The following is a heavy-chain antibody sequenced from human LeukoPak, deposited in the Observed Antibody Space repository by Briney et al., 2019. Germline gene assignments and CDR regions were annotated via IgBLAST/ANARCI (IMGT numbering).Heavy chain of an antibody. V-gene: IGHV3-30*03. Sequence: GGSLRLSCAATGFTFSSYSMNWVRQAPGKGLEWVAGISYDGSNKYYADSVKGRFTVSRDNSKNTLYLQMNSLRAEDTAVYYCASGNMEGGFDYWGQGTLVTVSS. D-gene: IGHD4-23*01. CDR3: ASGNMEGGFDY. CDR2: ISYDGSNK. J-gene: IGHJ4*02. CDR1: GFTFSSYS.